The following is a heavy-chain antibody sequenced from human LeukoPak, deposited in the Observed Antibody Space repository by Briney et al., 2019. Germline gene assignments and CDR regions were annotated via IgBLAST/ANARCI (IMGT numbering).Heavy chain of an antibody. V-gene: IGHV4-39*01. Sequence: SETLSLSCTVSGGSVNSGSYYWGWIRRPPGEGLEWIGNIYYSGSTSYSPSLKSRVTISVDTSKNQFSLKLNSVTAADTAVYYCARKPYGSGRFDYWGQGTLVTVSS. CDR3: ARKPYGSGRFDY. CDR1: GGSVNSGSYY. J-gene: IGHJ4*02. D-gene: IGHD3-10*01. CDR2: IYYSGST.